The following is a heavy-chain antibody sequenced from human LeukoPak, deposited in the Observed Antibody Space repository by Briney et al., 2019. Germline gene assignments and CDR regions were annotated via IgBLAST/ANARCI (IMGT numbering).Heavy chain of an antibody. CDR3: ARRMTTVDY. Sequence: GGSLRLSCAGSGFTFSSYWMSWVRQAPGKGLEWVANIKQDGSEKYYVDSVKGRFTISRDNAKNSLYLQMNSLRAEDTAVYYCARRMTTVDYWGQGTLVTVSS. CDR1: GFTFSSYW. D-gene: IGHD4-11*01. J-gene: IGHJ4*02. CDR2: IKQDGSEK. V-gene: IGHV3-7*01.